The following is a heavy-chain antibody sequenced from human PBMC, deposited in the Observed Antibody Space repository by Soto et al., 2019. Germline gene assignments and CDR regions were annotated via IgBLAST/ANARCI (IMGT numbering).Heavy chain of an antibody. CDR1: GGSFISYI. V-gene: IGHV1-69*08. Sequence: QVQLVQSGAEVRKPGSSVKVSCEASGGSFISYIFTWVRQAPGQGLEWMGRSIPIQGRADYALKFQDIVTITAHRSTQTLYMELRSLRPEDTALYYCATGLVFVDHAYMDVWGKGTTVTVSS. CDR2: SIPIQGRA. CDR3: ATGLVFVDHAYMDV. D-gene: IGHD2-21*01. J-gene: IGHJ6*03.